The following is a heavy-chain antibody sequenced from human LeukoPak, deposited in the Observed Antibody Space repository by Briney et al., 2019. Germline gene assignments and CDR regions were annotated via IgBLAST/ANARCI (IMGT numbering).Heavy chain of an antibody. Sequence: QAGGSLRLSCAASGFTFSDYAMHWVRQAPGKKLEYVSTISSNGDITYATSVKGRFTISRDNSKNTLFLQLGSLRAEDMAVYYCARGPQPYDDSGSRAFDIWGQGAMVTVSS. CDR1: GFTFSDYA. CDR2: ISSNGDIT. V-gene: IGHV3-64*01. D-gene: IGHD4-17*01. J-gene: IGHJ3*02. CDR3: ARGPQPYDDSGSRAFDI.